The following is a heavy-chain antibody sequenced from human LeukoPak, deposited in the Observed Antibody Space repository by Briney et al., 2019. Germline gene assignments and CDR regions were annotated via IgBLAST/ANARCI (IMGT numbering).Heavy chain of an antibody. J-gene: IGHJ4*02. V-gene: IGHV4-39*01. Sequence: SETLSLTCTVSGGSISSYYWSWIRQPPGKWLEWIGSIYSSGSTYYNPSLKSRVTISVDTSKNQFSLKLSSVTAADTAVYYCARQGYDILTGYYGICDYWGQGILVTVSS. CDR2: IYSSGST. CDR3: ARQGYDILTGYYGICDY. D-gene: IGHD3-9*01. CDR1: GGSISSYY.